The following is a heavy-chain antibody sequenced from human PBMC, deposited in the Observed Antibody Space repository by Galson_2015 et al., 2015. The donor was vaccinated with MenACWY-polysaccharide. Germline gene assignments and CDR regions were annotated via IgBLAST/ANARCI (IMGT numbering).Heavy chain of an antibody. Sequence: SLRLSCAASGFTFSNYGMHWVRQAPGKGLEWVAVISFDGSNKYYADSVKGRFTISRDNSKNTLYLQMNSLKTEDTAVYYCAKDWGARFASGSPYVDCSGQGTLVTVSS. CDR1: GFTFSNYG. J-gene: IGHJ4*02. CDR3: AKDWGARFASGSPYVDC. V-gene: IGHV3-30*18. D-gene: IGHD3-10*01. CDR2: ISFDGSNK.